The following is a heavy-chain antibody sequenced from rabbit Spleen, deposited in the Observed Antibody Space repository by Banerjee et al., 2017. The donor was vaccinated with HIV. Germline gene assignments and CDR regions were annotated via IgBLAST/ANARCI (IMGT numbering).Heavy chain of an antibody. CDR2: IYTGNGKT. V-gene: IGHV1S45*01. D-gene: IGHD4-2*01. CDR1: GFSFSSSYD. J-gene: IGHJ4*01. CDR3: ARDAGTYDYIDVVFSL. Sequence: QEQLEESGGGLVQPEGSLTLTCRASGFSFSSSYDMCWVRQAPGKGLEWIGCIYTGNGKTYYASWAKGRFTISKSSSTTVTLQMTGLTAADTATYFCARDAGTYDYIDVVFSLWGQGTLVTVS.